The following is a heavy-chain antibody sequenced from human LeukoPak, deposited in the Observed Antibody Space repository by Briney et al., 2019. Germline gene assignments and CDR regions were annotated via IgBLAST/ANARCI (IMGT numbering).Heavy chain of an antibody. CDR3: ARWRQVSYYSPYAFDL. CDR1: GGSISSYY. J-gene: IGHJ3*01. D-gene: IGHD2-15*01. Sequence: PSETLSLTCTVSGGSISSYYWGWIRQPPGKGLEWLGHIYFTGSTNSNPSLKSRVAISLDTSKIQLSLRLTSVTATDTAVYSCARWRQVSYYSPYAFDLWGQGTMVTVSS. V-gene: IGHV4-4*09. CDR2: IYFTGST.